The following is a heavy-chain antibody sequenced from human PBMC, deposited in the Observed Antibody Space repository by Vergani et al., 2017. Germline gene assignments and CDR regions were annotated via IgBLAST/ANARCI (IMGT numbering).Heavy chain of an antibody. CDR1: GFTFSSYG. CDR3: AKDYDSSGYYSTGDAFDI. Sequence: QVQLVESGGGVVQPGRSLRLSCAASGFTFSSYGMHWVRQAPGKGLEWVAVIWYDGSNKYYADSVKGRFTISRDNAKNSLYLQMNSLRAEDTALYYCAKDYDSSGYYSTGDAFDIWGQGTMVTVSS. J-gene: IGHJ3*02. CDR2: IWYDGSNK. D-gene: IGHD3-22*01. V-gene: IGHV3-33*03.